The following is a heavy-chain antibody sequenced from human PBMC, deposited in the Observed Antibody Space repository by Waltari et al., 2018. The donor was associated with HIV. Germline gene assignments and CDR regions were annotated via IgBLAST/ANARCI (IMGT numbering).Heavy chain of an antibody. Sequence: EVQLVESGAGLIQPGGSLRLACAASGFAVIHTSMSWVRQAPGKGLEWVSLIYSNATTYYADSVKGRFTISRDNSKNTLYLQMNSLRADDTAVYFCATVLVRTSWVITTAPFDYWGQGTLVTVSS. D-gene: IGHD3-22*01. CDR1: GFAVIHTS. J-gene: IGHJ4*02. CDR3: ATVLVRTSWVITTAPFDY. CDR2: IYSNATT. V-gene: IGHV3-53*01.